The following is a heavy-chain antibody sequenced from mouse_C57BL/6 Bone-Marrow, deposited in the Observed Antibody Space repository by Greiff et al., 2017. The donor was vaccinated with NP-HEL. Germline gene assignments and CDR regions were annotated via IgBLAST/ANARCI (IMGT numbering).Heavy chain of an antibody. CDR3: ARDAMGWFDY. CDR1: GFTFSDFY. Sequence: EVKVVESGGGLVQSGRSLRLSCATSGFTFSDFYMEWVRQAPGKGLEWIAASRNKANDYTTEYSASVKGRFIVSRDTSQSILYLQMNALRAEDTAIYYCARDAMGWFDYWGQGTTLTVSS. CDR2: SRNKANDYTT. J-gene: IGHJ2*01. V-gene: IGHV7-1*01.